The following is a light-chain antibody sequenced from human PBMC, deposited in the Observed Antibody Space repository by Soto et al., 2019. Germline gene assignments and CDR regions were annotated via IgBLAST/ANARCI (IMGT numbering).Light chain of an antibody. CDR1: QSISSW. CDR2: DAS. Sequence: IHMTHSPSTLSASLVYRFTITCRASQSISSWLAWYQQKPGKAPKLLIYDASSLESGVPSRFSGFGSGTEFTLSISSLQPDDFGTYYCQQFFMSWTFGQGTKVDNK. V-gene: IGKV1-5*01. J-gene: IGKJ1*01. CDR3: QQFFMSWT.